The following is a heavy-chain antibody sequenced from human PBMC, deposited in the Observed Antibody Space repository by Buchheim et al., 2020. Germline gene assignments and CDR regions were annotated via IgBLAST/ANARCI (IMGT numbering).Heavy chain of an antibody. CDR1: GVSISSSTYY. Sequence: QVQLQESGPGLVKPSQTLSLTCLVSGVSISSSTYYWSWVRQPAGKGLEYIGRFYSSGTTDYNPSLQSRGTISVDTSKNQFSLRLGSVTATDTAVYYCARVPGIVGVPHYYFADWGQGIL. J-gene: IGHJ4*02. D-gene: IGHD1-26*01. CDR2: FYSSGTT. CDR3: ARVPGIVGVPHYYFAD. V-gene: IGHV4-61*02.